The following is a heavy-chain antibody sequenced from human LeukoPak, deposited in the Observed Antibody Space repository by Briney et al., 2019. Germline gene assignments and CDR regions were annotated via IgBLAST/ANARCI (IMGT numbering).Heavy chain of an antibody. CDR1: GGSISSGGYS. J-gene: IGHJ5*02. Sequence: SETLSLTCAVSGGSISSGGYSWSWIRQPPGKGLEWIGYIYHSGSTYYNPSLKSRVTISVDRSKNQFSLKLSSVTAADTAVYYCAREYYYGSGINLWLDPWGQGTLVTVSS. CDR3: AREYYYGSGINLWLDP. CDR2: IYHSGST. V-gene: IGHV4-30-2*01. D-gene: IGHD3-10*01.